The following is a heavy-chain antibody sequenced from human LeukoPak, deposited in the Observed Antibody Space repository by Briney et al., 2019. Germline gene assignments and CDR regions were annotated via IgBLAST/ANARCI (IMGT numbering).Heavy chain of an antibody. J-gene: IGHJ4*02. Sequence: GGSLRLSCAASGFTFSAYGMNWVRQAPGKGLEWVSVISGSGGVTYYADSVKGRFTISRDNSKSTLYLQMNSLRAEDTAAYYCAKMLFDSRSYYTDYWGQGTLVTVSS. CDR2: ISGSGGVT. D-gene: IGHD3-10*01. V-gene: IGHV3-23*01. CDR3: AKMLFDSRSYYTDY. CDR1: GFTFSAYG.